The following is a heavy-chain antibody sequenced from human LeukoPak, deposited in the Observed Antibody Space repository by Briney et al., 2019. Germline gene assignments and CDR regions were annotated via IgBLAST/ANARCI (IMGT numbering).Heavy chain of an antibody. D-gene: IGHD3-10*01. CDR1: GYSFTSYW. CDR3: ARFTRVGGVIYQFDY. Sequence: GESLKISCKGSGYSFTSYWIGWVRQMPGKGLEWMGIIYPGDSDTRYSPSFQGQVTISADKSISTAYLQWSSLKASDTAMYYCARFTRVGGVIYQFDYWGQGTLVTVSS. CDR2: IYPGDSDT. V-gene: IGHV5-51*01. J-gene: IGHJ4*02.